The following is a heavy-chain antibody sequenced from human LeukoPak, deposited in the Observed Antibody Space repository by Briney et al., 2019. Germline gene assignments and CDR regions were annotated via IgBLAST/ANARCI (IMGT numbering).Heavy chain of an antibody. D-gene: IGHD2-15*01. V-gene: IGHV4-59*01. Sequence: SETLCLTCTLSRGTPRFSWFWTRHSPRQGRDWVGYLYNIGTSNQNPSLKSRASMSVDTSKRQFSLKLSSVSAAGTAIYYWAGGGYCGVSSCFAPLLDWWGQGSPVTVSS. J-gene: IGHJ4*02. CDR3: AGGGYCGVSSCFAPLLDW. CDR1: RGTPRFS. CDR2: LYNIGTS.